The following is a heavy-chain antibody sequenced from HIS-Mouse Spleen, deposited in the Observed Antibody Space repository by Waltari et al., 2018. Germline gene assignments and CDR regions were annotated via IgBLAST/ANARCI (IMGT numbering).Heavy chain of an antibody. D-gene: IGHD6-13*01. Sequence: QLQLQESGPGLVKPSETLSLTCTVSGGSISSSSYYWSWIRQPPGKGLGWIGSIYYSGSTYYNPTLKRRVTISVDTSKNQFSLKLSSVTAADTAVYYCAREIPYSSSWYDWYIVLGGRGTLVTVSS. CDR3: AREIPYSSSWYDWYIVL. CDR2: IYYSGST. CDR1: GGSISSSSYY. J-gene: IGHJ2*01. V-gene: IGHV4-39*07.